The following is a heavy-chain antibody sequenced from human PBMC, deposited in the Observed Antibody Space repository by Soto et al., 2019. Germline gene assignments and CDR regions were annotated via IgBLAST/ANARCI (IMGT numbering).Heavy chain of an antibody. V-gene: IGHV1-18*04. CDR2: ITAYNGNT. D-gene: IGHD3-22*01. CDR1: GYTFTSYG. J-gene: IGHJ5*01. Sequence: ASVKVSCKASGYTFTSYGISWVRQAPGQGLEWMGWITAYNGNTNYAQKFQGRVTMTTDASTSTAYMQLRSLRSDDTAVYYCARDRGFYDSTGYSKWFDSWGQGTLVTVSS. CDR3: ARDRGFYDSTGYSKWFDS.